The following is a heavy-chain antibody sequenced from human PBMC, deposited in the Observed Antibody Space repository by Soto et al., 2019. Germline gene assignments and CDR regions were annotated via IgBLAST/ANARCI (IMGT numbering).Heavy chain of an antibody. CDR2: IKEDVSQQ. D-gene: IGHD6-13*01. V-gene: IGHV3-7*01. CDR3: LGAGAAATG. CDR1: GFTFSNYW. Sequence: EVQLVESGGGLVQPGGSLRLSCAASGFTFSNYWMNWVRQAPGKGLEWVADIKEDVSQQYYVESVKGRFTISRDNAKNSVFLQMNSLRVEDTAVYYCLGAGAAATGRGQGTLVTVSS. J-gene: IGHJ4*02.